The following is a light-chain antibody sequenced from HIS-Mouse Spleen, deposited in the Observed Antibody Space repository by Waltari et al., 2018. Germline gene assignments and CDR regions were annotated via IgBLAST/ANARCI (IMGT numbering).Light chain of an antibody. J-gene: IGLJ2*01. CDR3: SSYTSSSFNVV. CDR2: DVS. CDR1: SSDVGGYNY. Sequence: QSALTQPASVSGSPGQPITISCTGTSSDVGGYNYVSWYQQHAGTAPKIMIYDVSNRPSGVSNRFSGSNSGKTASLTISGLKAADEADYYCSSYTSSSFNVVFGGGPKLTVL. V-gene: IGLV2-14*03.